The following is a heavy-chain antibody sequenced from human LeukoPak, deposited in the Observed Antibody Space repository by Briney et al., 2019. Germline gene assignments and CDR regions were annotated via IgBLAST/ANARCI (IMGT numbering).Heavy chain of an antibody. V-gene: IGHV4-34*01. D-gene: IGHD6-13*01. CDR2: INHSGST. CDR3: ARGRQQQLGGYYYYYMDV. Sequence: SETLSLTCAVYGGSFSGYYWSWIRQPPGKGLEWIGEINHSGSTNYNPSLKSRVTISVDTSKNQFSLKLGSVTAADTAVYYCARGRQQQLGGYYYYYMDVWGKGTTVTVSS. J-gene: IGHJ6*03. CDR1: GGSFSGYY.